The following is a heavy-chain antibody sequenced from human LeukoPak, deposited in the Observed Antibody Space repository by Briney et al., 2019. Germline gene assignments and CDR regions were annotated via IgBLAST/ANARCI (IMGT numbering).Heavy chain of an antibody. CDR2: ISRYGVTT. Sequence: PGGSLRLSCAASGFTLSTYEMNWVRQAPGKGLEWVAYISRYGVTTYYADSVKGRFTISGDNAKNLLNLQMNSLRAEDTAVYYCATLSDRNFYYSYGLDVWGQGTTVTVS. V-gene: IGHV3-48*03. D-gene: IGHD1-14*01. CDR1: GFTLSTYE. CDR3: ATLSDRNFYYSYGLDV. J-gene: IGHJ6*02.